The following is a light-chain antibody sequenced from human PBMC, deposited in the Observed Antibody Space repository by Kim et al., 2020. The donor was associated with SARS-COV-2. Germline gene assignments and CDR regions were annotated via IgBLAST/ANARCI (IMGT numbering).Light chain of an antibody. V-gene: IGKV1-8*01. J-gene: IGKJ2*01. CDR2: AAS. CDR1: QGISSY. Sequence: SASTGERGTITCRASQGISSYLAWYQQKPGKAPKLLIYAASTLQSGVPSRFSGSGSGTDFTLTISCLQSEDFATYYCQQYYSYPYTFGQGTKLEI. CDR3: QQYYSYPYT.